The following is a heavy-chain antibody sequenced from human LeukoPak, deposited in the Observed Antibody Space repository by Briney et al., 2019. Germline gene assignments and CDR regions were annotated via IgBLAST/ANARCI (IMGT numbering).Heavy chain of an antibody. V-gene: IGHV3-30*18. CDR2: ISYDGSNK. CDR1: GFTFSSYG. Sequence: PGRSLRLSCAASGFTFSSYGMHWVRQAPGKGLEWVAVISYDGSNKYYADSVKGRFTISRDNSKNTLYLQMNSLRAEDTAVYYCAKGSPTVTTPSFDYWGQGTLVTVSS. J-gene: IGHJ4*02. CDR3: AKGSPTVTTPSFDY. D-gene: IGHD4-17*01.